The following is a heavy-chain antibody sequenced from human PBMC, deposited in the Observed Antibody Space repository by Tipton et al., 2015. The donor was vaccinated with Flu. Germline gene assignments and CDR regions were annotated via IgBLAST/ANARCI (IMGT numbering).Heavy chain of an antibody. V-gene: IGHV4-39*01. CDR3: ARKGPACGGGSCSWAY. D-gene: IGHD2-15*01. J-gene: IGHJ4*02. CDR1: GASISSSDYY. Sequence: TLSLTCSVSGASISSSDYYWGWIRQPPGRGLEWIGSIYYSGNSYYNPSLKSRLTMSVDTAKNRFSLKLNSVTAADTAVYYCARKGPACGGGSCSWAYWGQGTLVTVSS. CDR2: IYYSGNS.